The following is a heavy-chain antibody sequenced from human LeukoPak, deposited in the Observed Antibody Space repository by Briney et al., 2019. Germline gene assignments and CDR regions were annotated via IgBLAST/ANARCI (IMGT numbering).Heavy chain of an antibody. CDR1: GFTFSSYA. V-gene: IGHV3-64D*06. Sequence: GGSLRLSCSASGFTFSSYAIHWVRQAPGKGLEYVSSISSNGGTTYYADSVKGRFTISRDNSKNTLYLQMSSLRAEDTAVYYCAKDWGDTAMAHYGMDVWGKGTTVTVSS. J-gene: IGHJ6*04. CDR3: AKDWGDTAMAHYGMDV. CDR2: ISSNGGTT. D-gene: IGHD5-18*01.